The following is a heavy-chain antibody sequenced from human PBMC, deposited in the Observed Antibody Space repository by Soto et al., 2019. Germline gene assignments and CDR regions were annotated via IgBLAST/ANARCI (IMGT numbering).Heavy chain of an antibody. Sequence: PSETLSLTCTVSGGSLRSTYWTWIRQSPGKGLEWIGYSYFDGTPIYNPSLKSRVTISVDTPKNQFSLKLRSVTAADTAVYYCARAPGYFDYWGQGMLVTV. CDR3: ARAPGYFDY. CDR2: SYFDGTP. V-gene: IGHV4-59*08. CDR1: GGSLRSTY. J-gene: IGHJ4*02.